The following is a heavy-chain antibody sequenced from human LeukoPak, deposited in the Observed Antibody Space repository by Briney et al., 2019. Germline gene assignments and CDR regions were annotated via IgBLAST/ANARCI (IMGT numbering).Heavy chain of an antibody. CDR1: GGSISGGGFY. D-gene: IGHD3-10*01. CDR3: ARDKRFGPRYFDF. J-gene: IGHJ4*02. CDR2: IYHSGSGNT. V-gene: IGHV4-61*08. Sequence: SETLSLTCTVSGGSISGGGFYWNWIRQTPGKGLEWIGCIYHSGSGNTNYNPSLKSRVTISADTSKNQFSLKLTSMTAADTAVYYCARDKRFGPRYFDFWGQGTLVTVSS.